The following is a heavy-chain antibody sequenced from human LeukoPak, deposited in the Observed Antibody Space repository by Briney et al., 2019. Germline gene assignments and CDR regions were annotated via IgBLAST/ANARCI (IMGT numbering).Heavy chain of an antibody. J-gene: IGHJ6*04. Sequence: PSETLTLTCAVSGYSISSGYYWGWIRQLPGKGLEWIGSIFHSGSTYYNPSLKSRVNMSVDTSKNQISLKLSSVTAADTAVYYCARASGSYGSGSYYYYGMDVWGKGTTVTVSS. CDR3: ARASGSYGSGSYYYYGMDV. CDR2: IFHSGST. V-gene: IGHV4-38-2*01. D-gene: IGHD3-10*01. CDR1: GYSISSGYY.